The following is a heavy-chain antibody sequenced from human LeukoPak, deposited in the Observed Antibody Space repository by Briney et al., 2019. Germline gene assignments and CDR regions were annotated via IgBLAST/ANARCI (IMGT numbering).Heavy chain of an antibody. CDR3: VKHYGSGSSFDY. CDR2: ISGSGGST. CDR1: GFAFSSYA. J-gene: IGHJ4*02. D-gene: IGHD3-10*01. Sequence: GALRLSCAASGFAFSSYAMSWVRQAPGKGLEWVSGISGSGGSTYYADSVKGRFTISRDNSKNTLYLQMNSLRAEDTAVYYCVKHYGSGSSFDYWGQGTLVTVSS. V-gene: IGHV3-23*01.